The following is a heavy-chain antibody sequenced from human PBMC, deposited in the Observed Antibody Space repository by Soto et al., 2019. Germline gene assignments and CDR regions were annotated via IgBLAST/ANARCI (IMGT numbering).Heavy chain of an antibody. CDR2: INQDGSEK. V-gene: IGHV3-7*01. CDR3: AGGNALDV. CDR1: RFSFSTYW. Sequence: GGSLRLSCAASRFSFSTYWMTWVRQAPGKGLEWVANINQDGSEKYFMDSVKGRFTISRDNAKKSLYLQMTSLRAEDTAVYSCAGGNALDVWGQGTTVTVS. J-gene: IGHJ6*02.